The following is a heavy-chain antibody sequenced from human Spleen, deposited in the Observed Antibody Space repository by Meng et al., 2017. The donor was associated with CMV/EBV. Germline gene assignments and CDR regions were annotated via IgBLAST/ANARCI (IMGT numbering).Heavy chain of an antibody. Sequence: YSFTSYWIGWVRQMPGKGLEWMGIIYPGDSDTRYSPSFQGQVTTSADKSISTAYLQWSSLKASDTAMYYRARHEGGGSYNPSEPIDYWGQGTLVTVSS. D-gene: IGHD1-26*01. CDR3: ARHEGGGSYNPSEPIDY. CDR2: IYPGDSDT. J-gene: IGHJ4*02. V-gene: IGHV5-51*01. CDR1: YSFTSYW.